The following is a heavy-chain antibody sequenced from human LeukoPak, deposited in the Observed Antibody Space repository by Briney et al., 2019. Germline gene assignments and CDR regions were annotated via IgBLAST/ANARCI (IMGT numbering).Heavy chain of an antibody. CDR1: GFTFSNFA. CDR3: AKDTPLTAYTSGWSSNSFDY. D-gene: IGHD6-19*01. CDR2: ITGGSGAK. Sequence: GGSLRFSCTASGFTFSNFAMSWVRQAPGKGLEWVSTITGGSGAKYYADSVKGRFTISGDNSKDTLYLQMHSLRAEDTAVYFCAKDTPLTAYTSGWSSNSFDYWGQGTLVAVSS. J-gene: IGHJ4*02. V-gene: IGHV3-23*01.